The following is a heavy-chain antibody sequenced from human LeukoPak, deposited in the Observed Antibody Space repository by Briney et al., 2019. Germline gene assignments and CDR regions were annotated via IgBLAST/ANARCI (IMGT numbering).Heavy chain of an antibody. CDR2: IDSGRNI. CDR1: YESISSSSHY. J-gene: IGHJ5*02. V-gene: IGHV4-39*01. D-gene: IGHD3-22*01. CDR3: ARTKYYFDSSDYFFFDP. Sequence: SETLSLTCTVSYESISSSSHYWGWIRRPPGKGLEWIGSIDSGRNIHSNPSLDSRDTISVDTSKNQFSLKLSSVTAADTAVYYCARTKYYFDSSDYFFFDPWGQGIPVTVSS.